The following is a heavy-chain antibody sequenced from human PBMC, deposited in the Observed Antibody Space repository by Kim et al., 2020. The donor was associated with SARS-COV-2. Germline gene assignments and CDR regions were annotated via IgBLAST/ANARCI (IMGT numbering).Heavy chain of an antibody. V-gene: IGHV3-30*18. J-gene: IGHJ6*02. Sequence: GGSLRLSCAASGFTFSSYGMHWVRQAPGKGLEWVAVISYDGSNKYYADSVKGRFTISRDNSKNTLYLQMNSLRAEDTAVYYCAKDLGSGSYSYGMDVWG. CDR2: ISYDGSNK. D-gene: IGHD3-10*01. CDR3: AKDLGSGSYSYGMDV. CDR1: GFTFSSYG.